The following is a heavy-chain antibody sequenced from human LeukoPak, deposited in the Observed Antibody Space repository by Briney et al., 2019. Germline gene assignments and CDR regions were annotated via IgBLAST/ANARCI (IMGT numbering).Heavy chain of an antibody. CDR3: ARGSHYGSGRPLDY. J-gene: IGHJ4*02. V-gene: IGHV4-4*07. Sequence: PSETLSLTCTVSGDSMSSYYWSWIRQPAGKGLEWIGRIYTSGTTSYNPSLKSRVTMSVDTSKNQFSLKLNSVTATDTAVYYCARGSHYGSGRPLDYWGQGTLVTVSS. CDR1: GDSMSSYY. CDR2: IYTSGTT. D-gene: IGHD3-10*01.